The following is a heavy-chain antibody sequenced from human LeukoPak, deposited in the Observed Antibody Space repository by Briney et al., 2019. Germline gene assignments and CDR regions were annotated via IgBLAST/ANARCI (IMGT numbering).Heavy chain of an antibody. V-gene: IGHV4-30-4*08. CDR2: IYYSGST. J-gene: IGHJ4*02. Sequence: SQTLSLTCTVSGGSISSGDNYWSWIRQPPGKGLEWIGYIYYSGSTYYNPSLKSRVTISVDTSKNQFSLKLSSVTAADTAVYYCARDPYYYDSSGGGWGQGTLVTVSS. D-gene: IGHD3-22*01. CDR3: ARDPYYYDSSGGG. CDR1: GGSISSGDNY.